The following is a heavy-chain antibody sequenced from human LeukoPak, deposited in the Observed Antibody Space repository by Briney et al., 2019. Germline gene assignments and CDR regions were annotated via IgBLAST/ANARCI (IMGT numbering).Heavy chain of an antibody. D-gene: IGHD3-22*01. CDR3: VTGHYEGSPY. V-gene: IGHV3-9*01. CDR1: GFTFDDYA. J-gene: IGHJ4*02. Sequence: PGGSLRLSCAASGFTFDDYAMHWVRQAPGKGLEWVSGISWNSGSIAYADSVRGRFTISRDNGKNSLYLQMNSLRPEDTAFYYCVTGHYEGSPYWGQGTLVTVSS. CDR2: ISWNSGSI.